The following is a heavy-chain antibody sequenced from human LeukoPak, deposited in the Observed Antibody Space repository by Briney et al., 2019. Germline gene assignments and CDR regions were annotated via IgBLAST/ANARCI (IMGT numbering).Heavy chain of an antibody. CDR1: GGSISSGSYY. J-gene: IGHJ4*02. Sequence: PSQTLSLTXTVSGGSISSGSYYWSWIRQPAGKGLEWVGRIYTSGSTNYNPSLKSRVTISVDTSKNQFSLKLSSVTAADTAVYYCARDVKYSSGWYFDYWGQGTLVTVSS. CDR2: IYTSGST. CDR3: ARDVKYSSGWYFDY. V-gene: IGHV4-61*02. D-gene: IGHD6-19*01.